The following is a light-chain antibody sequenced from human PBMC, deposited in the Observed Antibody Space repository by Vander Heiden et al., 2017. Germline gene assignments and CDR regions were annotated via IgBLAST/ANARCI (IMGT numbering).Light chain of an antibody. CDR1: QDISNY. CDR2: DAS. CDR3: QQYDNLPYT. V-gene: IGKV1-33*01. Sequence: DIQMTQSPSVLSASVGDRVNITCQASQDISNYLNWYQQKPGKAPKLLIYDASNLETGVPSRFSGSGSGTDFTFTISSLQPEDIATYYCQQYDNLPYTFGQGTKLEIK. J-gene: IGKJ2*01.